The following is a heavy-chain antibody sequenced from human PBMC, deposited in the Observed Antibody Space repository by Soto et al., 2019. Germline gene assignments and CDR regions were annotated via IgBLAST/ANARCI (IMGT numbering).Heavy chain of an antibody. J-gene: IGHJ3*02. D-gene: IGHD3-3*01. CDR2: IYHSGST. CDR3: ARDCSRTIFGVVIITGDAFDI. V-gene: IGHV4-38-2*02. Sequence: SETLSLTCAVSGYSISSGYYWGWIRQPPGKGLEWIGSIYHSGSTYYNPSLKSRVTISVDTSKNQFSLKLSSVTAADTAVYYCARDCSRTIFGVVIITGDAFDIWGQGTMVTVSS. CDR1: GYSISSGYY.